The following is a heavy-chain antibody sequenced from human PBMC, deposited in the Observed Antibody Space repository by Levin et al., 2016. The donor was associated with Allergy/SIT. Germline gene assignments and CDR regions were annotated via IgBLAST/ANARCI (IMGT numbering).Heavy chain of an antibody. D-gene: IGHD3-22*01. CDR3: ARDTGKYYDSSGSPFDY. Sequence: WVRQAPGQGLEWMGGIIPIFGTANYAQKFQGRVTITADESTSTAYMELSSLRSEDTAVYYCARDTGKYYDSSGSPFDYWGQGTLVTVSS. CDR2: IIPIFGTA. V-gene: IGHV1-69*01. J-gene: IGHJ4*02.